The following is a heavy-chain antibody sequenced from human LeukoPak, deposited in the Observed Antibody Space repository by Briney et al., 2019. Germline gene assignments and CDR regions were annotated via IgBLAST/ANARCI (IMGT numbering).Heavy chain of an antibody. CDR1: GFTFSGSA. CDR2: IRSKTNNYAT. J-gene: IGHJ4*02. CDR3: TSLTLTTLQY. V-gene: IGHV3-73*01. Sequence: GGSQRLSCAASGFTFSGSAMHWVRQASGKGLEWVGRIRSKTNNYATAYGASVKGRFTISRDDSKNTVYLQMDSLQTEDTAVYYCTSLTLTTLQYWGQGTLVTVSS. D-gene: IGHD4-11*01.